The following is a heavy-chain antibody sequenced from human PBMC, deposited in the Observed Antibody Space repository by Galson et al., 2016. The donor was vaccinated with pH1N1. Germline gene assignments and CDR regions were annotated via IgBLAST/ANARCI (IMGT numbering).Heavy chain of an antibody. D-gene: IGHD3-9*01. CDR2: ISYDGSKA. V-gene: IGHV3-33*05. CDR1: GFSFSRSA. Sequence: SLRLSCATSGFSFSRSAMNWVRQAPGKGLEWVALISYDGSKAYYAAAVKARFIISRDNSQKTVFLQMNSLSAEDTALYYCARDRRYLDWTSPRFDNWGQGTQVSVSP. CDR3: ARDRRYLDWTSPRFDN. J-gene: IGHJ4*02.